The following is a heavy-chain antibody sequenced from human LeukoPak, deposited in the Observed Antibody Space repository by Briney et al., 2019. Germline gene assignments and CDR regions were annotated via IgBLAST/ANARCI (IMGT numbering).Heavy chain of an antibody. CDR3: ARDPQYSSGWPFDY. D-gene: IGHD6-19*01. CDR2: IKQDGSEK. CDR1: GFTFSSYW. J-gene: IGHJ4*02. V-gene: IGHV3-7*01. Sequence: GGSLRLSCAASGFTFSSYWMSWVRQAPGKGLEWVANIKQDGSEKYYVDSVKGRFTISRDNAKNSLYLQMNSLRAEDTAVYYCARDPQYSSGWPFDYWGQGTLVTVSS.